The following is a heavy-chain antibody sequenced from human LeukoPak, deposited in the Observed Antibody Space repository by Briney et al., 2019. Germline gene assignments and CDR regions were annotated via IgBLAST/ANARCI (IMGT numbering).Heavy chain of an antibody. Sequence: PSETLSLTCTVSGGSISSYYWSWIRQPPGKGLEWIGYIYYTGTTNYNPSLKSRVTISADTSKNQFSLKLSSVTAADTAVYYCARVEQWLVPWFDPWGQGTLVTVSS. V-gene: IGHV4-59*01. CDR3: ARVEQWLVPWFDP. D-gene: IGHD6-19*01. CDR1: GGSISSYY. J-gene: IGHJ5*02. CDR2: IYYTGTT.